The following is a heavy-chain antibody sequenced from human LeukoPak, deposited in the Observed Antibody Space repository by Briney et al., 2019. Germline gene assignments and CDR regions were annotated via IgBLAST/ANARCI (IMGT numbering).Heavy chain of an antibody. Sequence: PGGSLRLSCAASGFTFSSYGMHWVRQAPGKGLEWVAVISYDGSNKYYADSVKGRFTISRDNSKNTLYLQMNSLRAEDTAVYCCAKGHLRSDWYFDLWGRGTLVTVSS. CDR1: GFTFSSYG. V-gene: IGHV3-30*18. J-gene: IGHJ2*01. CDR2: ISYDGSNK. D-gene: IGHD3-3*01. CDR3: AKGHLRSDWYFDL.